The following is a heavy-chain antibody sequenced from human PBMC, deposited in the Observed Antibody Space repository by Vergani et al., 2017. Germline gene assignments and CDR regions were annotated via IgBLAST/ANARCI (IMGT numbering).Heavy chain of an antibody. CDR3: ARHGSPYPCCSSTSCYAYYYGMDV. J-gene: IGHJ6*02. V-gene: IGHV5-51*01. CDR2: IYPGDSDT. Sequence: EVQLVQSGAEVKKPGESLKISCKGSGYSFTSYWIGWVRQMPGKGLEWMGIIYPGDSDTRYSPSFQGQVTISADKSISTAYLQWSSLKASDTAMYYCARHGSPYPCCSSTSCYAYYYGMDVWGQGTTVTVSS. D-gene: IGHD2-2*01. CDR1: GYSFTSYW.